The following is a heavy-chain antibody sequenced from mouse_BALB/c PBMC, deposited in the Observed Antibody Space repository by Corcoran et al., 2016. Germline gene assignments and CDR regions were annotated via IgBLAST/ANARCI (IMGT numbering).Heavy chain of an antibody. CDR3: ARSVNYYGYPYYFDY. V-gene: IGHV1-18*01. CDR2: INPNNGGT. J-gene: IGHJ2*01. D-gene: IGHD1-2*01. CDR1: GYTFTDYN. Sequence: EVLLQQSGPELVKPGASVKIPCKASGYTFTDYNMDWVKQSHGKSLEWIGDINPNNGGTIYNQKFKGKATLTVDKSSSTAYMELRSLTSEDTAVYYCARSVNYYGYPYYFDYWGQGTTLTVSS.